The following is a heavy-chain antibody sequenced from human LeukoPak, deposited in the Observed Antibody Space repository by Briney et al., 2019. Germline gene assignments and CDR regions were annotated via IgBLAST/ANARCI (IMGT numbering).Heavy chain of an antibody. CDR1: GGSISSYY. V-gene: IGHV4-59*01. CDR2: IYYSGST. J-gene: IGHJ4*02. D-gene: IGHD5-24*01. Sequence: SETLSLTCTVSGGSISSYYWSWIRQPPGKGLEWIGYIYYSGSTNYNPSLKRRVTISVDTSKNQFSLKLSSVTAADTAVYYCAREEVVDGYKFRDYWRQGTLVTVSS. CDR3: AREEVVDGYKFRDY.